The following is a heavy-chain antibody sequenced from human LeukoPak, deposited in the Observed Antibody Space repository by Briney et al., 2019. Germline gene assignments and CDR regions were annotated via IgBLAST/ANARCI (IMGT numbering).Heavy chain of an antibody. CDR3: ARVKDPGGYYYYYYMDV. CDR2: IYYSGST. V-gene: IGHV4-39*07. J-gene: IGHJ6*03. D-gene: IGHD3-16*01. Sequence: SETLSLTCTVSGGSISSSSYYWGWIRQPPGKGLEGIGSIYYSGSTYYNPSLKSRVTISVDTPKNQFSLKLSSVTAADTAVYYCARVKDPGGYYYYYYMDVWGKGTTVTVSS. CDR1: GGSISSSSYY.